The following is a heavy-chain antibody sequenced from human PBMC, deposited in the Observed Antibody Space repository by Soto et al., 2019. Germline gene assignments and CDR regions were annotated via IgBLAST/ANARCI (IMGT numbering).Heavy chain of an antibody. CDR1: GFTFHEYA. V-gene: IGHV3-9*01. Sequence: EVQLIESGGGWVQPGTSLRVSCAASGFTFHEYAMHWVRQAPGKGLEWVSGISSDGDTIAYADSVQGRFTVFRDNAKNSLYLQMNSLTAEDTALYYCTKGGYDLIYYFGMDVWGQGTTVTVS. J-gene: IGHJ6*02. CDR3: TKGGYDLIYYFGMDV. CDR2: ISSDGDTI. D-gene: IGHD5-12*01.